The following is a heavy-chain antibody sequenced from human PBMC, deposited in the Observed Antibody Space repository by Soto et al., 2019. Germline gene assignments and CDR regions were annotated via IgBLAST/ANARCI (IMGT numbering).Heavy chain of an antibody. V-gene: IGHV3-30-3*01. CDR2: ISYDGSNK. J-gene: IGHJ4*02. CDR1: GFTFSSYA. Sequence: GGSLRLSCAASGFTFSSYAMHWVRQAPGKGLEWVAVISYDGSNKYYADSVKGRFTISRDNSKNTLYLQMNSLRAEDTAVYYCARAQPNMVATYYFDYWGQGTLVTVSS. D-gene: IGHD5-12*01. CDR3: ARAQPNMVATYYFDY.